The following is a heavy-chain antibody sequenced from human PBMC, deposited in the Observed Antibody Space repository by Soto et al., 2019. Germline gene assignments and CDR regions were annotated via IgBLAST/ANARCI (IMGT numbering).Heavy chain of an antibody. CDR3: ATGGDGYNYVY. V-gene: IGHV1-69*06. D-gene: IGHD5-12*01. CDR2: IIPIFGTA. Sequence: ASVKVSCKASGGTFSSYAISWVRQAPGQGLEWMGGIIPIFGTANYAQKFQGRVTITADKSTSTAYMELSSLRSEDTAVYYCATGGDGYNYVYWGQGTLVTVSS. CDR1: GGTFSSYA. J-gene: IGHJ4*02.